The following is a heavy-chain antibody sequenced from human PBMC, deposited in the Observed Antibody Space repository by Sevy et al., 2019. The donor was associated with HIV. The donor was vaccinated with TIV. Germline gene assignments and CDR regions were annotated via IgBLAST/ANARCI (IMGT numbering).Heavy chain of an antibody. CDR1: GFTFSSYW. V-gene: IGHV3-74*01. D-gene: IGHD1-26*01. J-gene: IGHJ4*02. CDR3: ARASGGTYTEKFDH. CDR2: IYADGSIT. Sequence: GGSLRLSCAASGFTFSSYWMHWVRQAPGKGLVWMSRIYADGSITSYVDSVEGRSTISRDNARNTLYLQMNRLRAEETAVYYCARASGGTYTEKFDHWGQGTLVTVSS.